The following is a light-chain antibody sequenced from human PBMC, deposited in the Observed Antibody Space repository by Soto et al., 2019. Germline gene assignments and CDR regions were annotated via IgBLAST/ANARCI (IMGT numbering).Light chain of an antibody. CDR3: QQYGSSHT. V-gene: IGKV3-20*01. CDR1: QSVSSSY. Sequence: EIVLTQSPGTLSLSPGERATLSCRASQSVSSSYLAWYQQKPGQAPRLLIYGASSRATGIPDRFSGSGSGTDFPLTISRLEPDDFAVYYCQQYGSSHTFGGGTKVEIK. J-gene: IGKJ4*01. CDR2: GAS.